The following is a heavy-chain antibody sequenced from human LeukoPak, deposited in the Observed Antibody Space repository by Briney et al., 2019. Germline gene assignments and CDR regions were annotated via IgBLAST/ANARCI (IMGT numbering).Heavy chain of an antibody. D-gene: IGHD6-19*01. J-gene: IGHJ3*02. CDR2: IYYSGST. CDR3: ANQLAVAATDAFDI. Sequence: KPSETLSLTCTVSGGSISSYYWSWIRQPPGKGLEWIGYIYYSGSTNYNPSLKSRVTISVDTSKNQFSLKLSSVTAADTAVYYCANQLAVAATDAFDIWGQGTMVTVSS. CDR1: GGSISSYY. V-gene: IGHV4-59*12.